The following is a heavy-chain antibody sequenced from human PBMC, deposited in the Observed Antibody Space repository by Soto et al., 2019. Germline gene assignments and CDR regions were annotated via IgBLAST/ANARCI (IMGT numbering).Heavy chain of an antibody. CDR1: GFTFSSYA. J-gene: IGHJ6*02. CDR2: ISSSGSTI. CDR3: ARGGRRITISDYYYYGMDV. Sequence: EVQLVESGGGLVQPGGSLRLSCAASGFTFSSYAMNWVRQAPGKGLEWVSYISSSGSTIYYADSVKGRFTISRDNAKNSLYLQMNSLRAEGTAVYYCARGGRRITISDYYYYGMDVWGQGTTVTVSS. D-gene: IGHD3-9*01. V-gene: IGHV3-48*03.